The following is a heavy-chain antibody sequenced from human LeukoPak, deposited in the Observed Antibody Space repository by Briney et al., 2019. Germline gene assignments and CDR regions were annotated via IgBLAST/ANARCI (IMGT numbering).Heavy chain of an antibody. J-gene: IGHJ6*02. CDR1: GFTFSRYW. Sequence: PAGSLRLSCAASGFTFSRYWMSWVRQAPGQGLEWVANIKQEGSEKYYVDSVKGRFTISRDNAKNSLYLQMNSLRAEDTAVYYCARVAYYYDSSGYYHLVYGMDVWGQGTTVTVSS. V-gene: IGHV3-7*04. D-gene: IGHD3-22*01. CDR3: ARVAYYYDSSGYYHLVYGMDV. CDR2: IKQEGSEK.